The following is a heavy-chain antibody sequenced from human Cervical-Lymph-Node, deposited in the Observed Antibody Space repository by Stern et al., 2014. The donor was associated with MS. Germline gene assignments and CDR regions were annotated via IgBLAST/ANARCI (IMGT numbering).Heavy chain of an antibody. Sequence: EVQLEESGGGVIQPGGSLRLSCTASGFTVSRDYMTWVRQAPGKGLEWVSLRTNVGSTFYTDSVKGRFAISRDDSKNTVYLHMTSLRAEDTAMYYCARDTSSPERSDWWGQGTLVTVSS. D-gene: IGHD1-1*01. CDR3: ARDTSSPERSDW. CDR2: RTNVGST. J-gene: IGHJ4*02. CDR1: GFTVSRDY. V-gene: IGHV3-53*01.